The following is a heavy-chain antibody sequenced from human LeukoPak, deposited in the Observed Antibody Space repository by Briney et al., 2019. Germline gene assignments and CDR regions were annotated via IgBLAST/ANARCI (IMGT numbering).Heavy chain of an antibody. V-gene: IGHV4-59*01. Sequence: SETLSLTCTVSGGSISSYYWSWIRQPPGKGLEWIGYLFCSGNTNSNPSLKSRVTISADTSKNQFSLRLNSVTAADTAVYFCGRVRTGNTGSPEYFEDWGQGTLVTVSS. J-gene: IGHJ1*01. CDR2: LFCSGNT. CDR3: GRVRTGNTGSPEYFED. D-gene: IGHD5-12*01. CDR1: GGSISSYY.